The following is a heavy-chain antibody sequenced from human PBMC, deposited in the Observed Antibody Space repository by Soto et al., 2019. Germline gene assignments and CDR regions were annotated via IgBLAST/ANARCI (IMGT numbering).Heavy chain of an antibody. CDR1: GYTFTSYG. CDR3: ARDLPNYDFWSGRYYYYGMDV. CDR2: ISAYNGNT. V-gene: IGHV1-18*01. D-gene: IGHD3-3*01. Sequence: GASVKVSCKATGYTFTSYGISWVRQAPGQGLEWMGRISAYNGNTNYAQKLQGRVTITTDTSTSTAYMERRSLRSDDTAVYYCARDLPNYDFWSGRYYYYGMDVWGQGTTVTVSS. J-gene: IGHJ6*02.